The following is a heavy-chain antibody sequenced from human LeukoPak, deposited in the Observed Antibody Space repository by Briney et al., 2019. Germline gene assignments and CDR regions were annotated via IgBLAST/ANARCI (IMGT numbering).Heavy chain of an antibody. CDR1: GFTFSSYS. J-gene: IGHJ4*02. CDR3: ARDYYDSSGYYFFY. D-gene: IGHD3-22*01. Sequence: GGSLRLSCAASGFTFSSYSMNWVRQAPGKGLEWVSYISSSSSTIYYADSVKGRFTISRDNAKNSLYLQMNSLRAEDTAVYYCARDYYDSSGYYFFYWGQGTLVTVSS. V-gene: IGHV3-48*01. CDR2: ISSSSSTI.